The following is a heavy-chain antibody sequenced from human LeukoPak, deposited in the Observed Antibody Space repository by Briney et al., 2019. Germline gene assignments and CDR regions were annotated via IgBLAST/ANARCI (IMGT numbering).Heavy chain of an antibody. Sequence: GGSLRLSCAASGFTFSSYAMHWVRQAPGKGLEWVAVISYDGSNKYYADSVKGRFTISRDNSKNTLYLQMNSLRAEDTAVYYCAKDAHNWNYGYWGQGTLVTVSS. CDR1: GFTFSSYA. CDR2: ISYDGSNK. V-gene: IGHV3-30-3*01. CDR3: AKDAHNWNYGY. D-gene: IGHD1-7*01. J-gene: IGHJ4*02.